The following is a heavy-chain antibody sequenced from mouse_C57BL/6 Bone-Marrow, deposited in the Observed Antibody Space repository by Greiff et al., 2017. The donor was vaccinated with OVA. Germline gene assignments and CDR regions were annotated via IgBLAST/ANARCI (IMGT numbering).Heavy chain of an antibody. Sequence: EVKLVESGGGLVQPGGSLSLSCAASGFTFTDYYMSWVRQPPGKALEWLGFIRNKANGYTTEYSASVKGRFTISRDNSQSILYLQMNALRAEDSATYYCARSTIPYAMDYWGQGTSVTVSS. V-gene: IGHV7-3*01. CDR1: GFTFTDYY. CDR3: ARSTIPYAMDY. J-gene: IGHJ4*01. CDR2: IRNKANGYTT.